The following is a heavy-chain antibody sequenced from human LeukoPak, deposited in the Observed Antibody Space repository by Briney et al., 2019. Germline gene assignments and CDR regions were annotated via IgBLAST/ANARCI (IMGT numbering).Heavy chain of an antibody. D-gene: IGHD3-22*01. V-gene: IGHV4-30-4*01. CDR2: IYYSGST. CDR1: GGSISSGDYY. CDR3: ARGGQWLWADYYYGMDV. J-gene: IGHJ6*02. Sequence: SETLSLTCTVSGGSISSGDYYWSWIRQPPGKGLEWFGYIYYSGSTYYNPSLKSRVTISVDTSKNQFSLKLSSVTAADTAVYYCARGGQWLWADYYYGMDVWGQGTTVTVSS.